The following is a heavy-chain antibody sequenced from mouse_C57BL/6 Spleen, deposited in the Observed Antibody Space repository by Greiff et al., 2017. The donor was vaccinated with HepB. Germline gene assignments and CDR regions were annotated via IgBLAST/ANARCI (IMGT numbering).Heavy chain of an antibody. D-gene: IGHD3-2*02. CDR2: INPYNGGT. J-gene: IGHJ3*01. CDR1: GYTFTDYY. CDR3: ARSDSSGYTWFAY. V-gene: IGHV1-19*01. Sequence: DVKLQESGPVLVKPGASVKMSCKASGYTFTDYYMNWVKQSHGKSLEWIGVINPYNGGTSYNQKFKGKATLTVDKSSSTAYMELNSLTSEDSAVYYCARSDSSGYTWFAYWGQGTLVTVSA.